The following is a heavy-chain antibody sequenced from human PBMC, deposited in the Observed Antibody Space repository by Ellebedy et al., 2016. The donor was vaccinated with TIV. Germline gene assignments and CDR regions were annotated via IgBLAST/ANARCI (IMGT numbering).Heavy chain of an antibody. V-gene: IGHV3-23*01. D-gene: IGHD3-10*01. CDR2: ISGSGGST. J-gene: IGHJ4*02. CDR3: AKAHYGSGSYYTQSFDY. Sequence: GESLKISXAASGFTFSSYAMSWVRQAPGKGLEWVSAISGSGGSTYYADSVKGRFTISRDNSKNTLYLQMNSLRAEDTAVYLCAKAHYGSGSYYTQSFDYWGPGTLVTVSS. CDR1: GFTFSSYA.